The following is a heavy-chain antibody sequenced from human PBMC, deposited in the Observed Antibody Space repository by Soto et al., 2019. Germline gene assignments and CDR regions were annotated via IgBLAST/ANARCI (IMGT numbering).Heavy chain of an antibody. V-gene: IGHV4-4*02. D-gene: IGHD3-16*01. J-gene: IGHJ4*02. CDR2: IFHNGHT. Sequence: QVQLQESGPGLVKPSGTLSLTCAVSGASIDSTWWSWVRQPPGKGLEWIGEIFHNGHTSYNPSLKSRVSMSLDKSHHQFSLNLISVTAADTAVYYCARHVGHHFDSWGQGTLLTVSS. CDR3: ARHVGHHFDS. CDR1: GASIDSTW.